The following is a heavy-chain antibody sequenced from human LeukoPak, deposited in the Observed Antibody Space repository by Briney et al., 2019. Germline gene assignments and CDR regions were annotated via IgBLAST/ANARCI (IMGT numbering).Heavy chain of an antibody. CDR2: ISSSSSYI. D-gene: IGHD3-22*01. J-gene: IGHJ4*02. CDR1: GFTFSSYS. CDR3: ARATYYDGSGYSADY. Sequence: GGSLRLSCAASGFTFSSYSMNWVRQAPGKGLEWVSSISSSSSYIYYADSVKGRFTISRDNAKNSLYLQMNSLRAEDTAVYYCARATYYDGSGYSADYWGQGALVTVSS. V-gene: IGHV3-21*01.